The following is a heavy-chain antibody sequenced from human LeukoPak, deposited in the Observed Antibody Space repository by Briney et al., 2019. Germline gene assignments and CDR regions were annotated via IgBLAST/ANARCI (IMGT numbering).Heavy chain of an antibody. CDR2: ISYDGNDK. D-gene: IGHD5-18*01. J-gene: IGHJ4*02. CDR3: AKDIRIQLWLDY. V-gene: IGHV3-30*18. Sequence: PGGSLRLSCEASGFSFSSSGMHWVRQAPGKGLEWVALISYDGNDKFYSDSLKGRFTISRDNPNNTLHLQMNSLRAEDTAVYYCAKDIRIQLWLDYWGQGTLVTVSS. CDR1: GFSFSSSG.